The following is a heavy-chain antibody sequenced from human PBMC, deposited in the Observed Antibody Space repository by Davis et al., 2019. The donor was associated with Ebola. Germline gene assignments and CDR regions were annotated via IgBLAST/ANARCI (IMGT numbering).Heavy chain of an antibody. CDR2: IDPSDSYT. V-gene: IGHV5-10-1*01. CDR3: ARATYYYDSSGYYSGAPTVYYFDY. Sequence: GESLKISCKGSGYSFTSYWISWVRQMPGKGLEWMGRIDPSDSYTNYSPSFQGHVTISADKSISTAYLQWSSLKASDTAMYYCARATYYYDSSGYYSGAPTVYYFDYWGQGTLVTVSS. CDR1: GYSFTSYW. D-gene: IGHD3-22*01. J-gene: IGHJ4*02.